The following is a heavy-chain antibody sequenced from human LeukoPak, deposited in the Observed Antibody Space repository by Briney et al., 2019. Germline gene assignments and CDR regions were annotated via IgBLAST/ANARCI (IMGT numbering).Heavy chain of an antibody. CDR1: GGSISGGAYY. V-gene: IGHV4-31*03. CDR3: ARALGSTLMDV. J-gene: IGHJ6*03. D-gene: IGHD2-2*01. CDR2: IYYSGST. Sequence: SQTLSLTCTVSGGSISGGAYYWSWIRQHPGKGLEWIGYIYYSGSTYYNPSLKSRVTISVDTSKNQFSLKLSSVTAADTAVYYCARALGSTLMDVWGKGTTVTVSS.